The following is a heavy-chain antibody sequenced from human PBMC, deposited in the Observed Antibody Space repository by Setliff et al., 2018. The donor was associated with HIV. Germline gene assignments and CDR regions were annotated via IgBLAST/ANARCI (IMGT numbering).Heavy chain of an antibody. J-gene: IGHJ5*02. D-gene: IGHD1-26*01. CDR1: GGSINSDNYY. CDR2: IYYSGTT. V-gene: IGHV4-39*07. Sequence: SETLSLTCSVSGGSINSDNYYWGWIRQAPGKGLEWIGSIYYSGTTYYNPSLKSRVTVSVDTSKNQFSLKLSSVSAADTAVYYCAKEGNSVDNWLDPWGPGTLVTVSS. CDR3: AKEGNSVDNWLDP.